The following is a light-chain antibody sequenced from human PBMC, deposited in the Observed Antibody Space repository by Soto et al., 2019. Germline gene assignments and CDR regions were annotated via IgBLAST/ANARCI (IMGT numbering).Light chain of an antibody. CDR1: QDISTS. V-gene: IGKV1-5*03. J-gene: IGKJ2*01. CDR3: QQYNSYPHT. CDR2: QAS. Sequence: DIQMTQSPSSVSASVGDRVTITCRANQDISTSLAWYQQKPGKAPKLLLYQASSLDIGVPSRFSGSGSGTGFTLTISSLQPDDFATYYCQQYNSYPHTFGQGTKVDLK.